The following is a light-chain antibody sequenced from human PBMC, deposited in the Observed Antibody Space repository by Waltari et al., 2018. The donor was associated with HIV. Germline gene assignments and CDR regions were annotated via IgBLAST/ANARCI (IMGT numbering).Light chain of an antibody. V-gene: IGKV3-15*01. J-gene: IGKJ4*01. CDR2: GAS. CDR3: QQYDDWPPFT. CDR1: QSVSSN. Sequence: EIVMTQSPATLSVFPGESATLSCRASQSVSSNLAWYQERPGQPPRPLIYGASTRVPGIPARFSGSGSGTDFTLTISSLQSEDFAVYYCQQYDDWPPFTFGGGTKVEI.